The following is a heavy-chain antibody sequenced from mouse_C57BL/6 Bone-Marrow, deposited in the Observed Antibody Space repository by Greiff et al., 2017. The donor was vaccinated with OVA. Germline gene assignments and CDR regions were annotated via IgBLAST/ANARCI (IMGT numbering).Heavy chain of an antibody. CDR3: AKNAVVDSWYFDV. D-gene: IGHD1-1*01. CDR1: GFSLTSYG. V-gene: IGHV2-4*01. CDR2: IWSGGST. J-gene: IGHJ1*03. Sequence: VKLVESGPGLVQPSQSLSITCTVSGFSLTSYGVHWVRQPPGKGLEWLGVIWSGGSTDYNAAFISRLSISKDNSKSQVFFKMNSLQADDTAIYYCAKNAVVDSWYFDVWGTGTTVTVSS.